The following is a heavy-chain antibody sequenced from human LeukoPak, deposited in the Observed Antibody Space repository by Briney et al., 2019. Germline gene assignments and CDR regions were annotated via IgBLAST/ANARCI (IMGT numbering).Heavy chain of an antibody. CDR2: ISYDGRNK. CDR1: GFTFNNFG. V-gene: IGHV3-30*03. D-gene: IGHD3-22*01. Sequence: HPGGSLRLSCIVSGFTFNNFGIHWVRQAPGKGLEWVAVISYDGRNKYYADSVKGRFTVSRDNSKNTLYLEMNSLRTEDTAVYYCARDHDSSGYYYVDYWGQGTLVTVSS. J-gene: IGHJ4*02. CDR3: ARDHDSSGYYYVDY.